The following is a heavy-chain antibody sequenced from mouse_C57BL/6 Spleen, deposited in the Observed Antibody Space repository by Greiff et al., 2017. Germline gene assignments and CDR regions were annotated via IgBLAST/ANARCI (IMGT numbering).Heavy chain of an antibody. D-gene: IGHD1-1*01. CDR3: ASSYGAMDY. Sequence: QVQLQQSGPELVRPGASVKLSCKASGYTFTDYYINWVKQRPGQGLEWIARIYPGSGNTYYNEKFKGKATLTAKKSSSTAYMQLSSLTSEDSAVYFCASSYGAMDYWGQGTSVTVSS. CDR1: GYTFTDYY. V-gene: IGHV1-76*01. CDR2: IYPGSGNT. J-gene: IGHJ4*01.